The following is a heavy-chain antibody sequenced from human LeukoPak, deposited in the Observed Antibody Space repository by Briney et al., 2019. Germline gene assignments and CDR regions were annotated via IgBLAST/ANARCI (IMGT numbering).Heavy chain of an antibody. Sequence: GGSLRLSCAASGFTFDDYTMHWVRPAPGKSLEWVSLITWDSGTTYYKDSVKGRFTISRDNSKNSLYLQMNSLRTEDTALYYCAKGYSSGWYPFDYWGQGTLVTVSS. CDR2: ITWDSGTT. V-gene: IGHV3-43*01. CDR3: AKGYSSGWYPFDY. J-gene: IGHJ4*02. CDR1: GFTFDDYT. D-gene: IGHD6-19*01.